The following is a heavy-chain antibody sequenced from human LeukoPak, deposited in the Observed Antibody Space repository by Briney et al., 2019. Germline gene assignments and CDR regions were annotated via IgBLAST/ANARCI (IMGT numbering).Heavy chain of an antibody. CDR3: ARGGYSFDY. CDR1: GFRFTGYW. Sequence: GGSLRLFCAASGFRFTGYWMTWVRQAPGKGLEWVARLHPDGSERNYVGSVEGRFTVSGDNAKSSLYLKMNSLRVEDTDVYYCARGGYSFDYLGQGTLVTVSS. CDR2: LHPDGSER. J-gene: IGHJ4*02. V-gene: IGHV3-7*01. D-gene: IGHD5-12*01.